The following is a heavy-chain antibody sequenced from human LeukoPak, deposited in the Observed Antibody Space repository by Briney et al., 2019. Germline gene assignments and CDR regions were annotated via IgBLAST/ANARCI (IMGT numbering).Heavy chain of an antibody. V-gene: IGHV1-2*02. D-gene: IGHD5-12*01. CDR2: INPNSGGT. Sequence: ASVKVSCKASGYTFTGYYMHWVRQAPGQGLEWMGWINPNSGGTNYAQKFQGRVTMTRDTSISTAYMELSRLRSDDTAVYYCARPGPLVGSYDYNPLFDYWGQGTLVTVSS. CDR1: GYTFTGYY. CDR3: ARPGPLVGSYDYNPLFDY. J-gene: IGHJ4*02.